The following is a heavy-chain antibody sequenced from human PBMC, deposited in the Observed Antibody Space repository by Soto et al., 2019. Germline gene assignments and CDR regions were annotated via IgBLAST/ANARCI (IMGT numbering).Heavy chain of an antibody. CDR1: GFTFSSYA. CDR3: AKASGWFGEFDY. Sequence: EVQLLESGGGLVQPGGSLRLSCAASGFTFSSYAMSWVRQAPGKGLEWVSAISGSGGSTYYADSVKGRFTISRDNSKNTLYLQMNRLRAEDTAVYYCAKASGWFGEFDYWGPGTLVTLSS. D-gene: IGHD3-10*01. CDR2: ISGSGGST. J-gene: IGHJ4*02. V-gene: IGHV3-23*01.